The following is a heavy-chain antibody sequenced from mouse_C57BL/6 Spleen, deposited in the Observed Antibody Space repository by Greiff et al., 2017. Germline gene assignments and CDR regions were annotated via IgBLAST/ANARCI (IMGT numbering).Heavy chain of an antibody. CDR3: ARKDYSNFYFDY. CDR1: GYTFTSYG. D-gene: IGHD2-5*01. CDR2: IYPRSGNT. V-gene: IGHV1-81*01. Sequence: QVQLQQSGAELARPGASVKLSCKASGYTFTSYGISWVKQRTGQGLEWIGEIYPRSGNTYYNEKFKGKATLTADKSSSTAYMELRSRTSEDSAVYFCARKDYSNFYFDYWGQGTTLTVSS. J-gene: IGHJ2*01.